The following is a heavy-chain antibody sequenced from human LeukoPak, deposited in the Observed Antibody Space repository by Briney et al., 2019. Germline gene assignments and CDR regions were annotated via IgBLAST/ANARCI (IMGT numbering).Heavy chain of an antibody. J-gene: IGHJ3*02. D-gene: IGHD6-19*01. V-gene: IGHV2-5*02. CDR2: IYWDDDK. CDR1: GFSLSTSGVG. Sequence: SGPTLVNPTQTLTLTCTFSGFSLSTSGVGVGWIRQPPGKALEWLALIYWDDDKRYSPSLKSRPTITKDTSKNQVVLTMINMDPVDTATYYCAHIRPDSSGWNDAFDIWGQGTMVTVSS. CDR3: AHIRPDSSGWNDAFDI.